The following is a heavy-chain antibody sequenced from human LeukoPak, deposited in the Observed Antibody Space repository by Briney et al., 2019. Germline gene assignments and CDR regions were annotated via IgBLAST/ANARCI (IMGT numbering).Heavy chain of an antibody. CDR3: AKRFYGSGSFYGD. V-gene: IGHV3-23*01. CDR2: ISHTGSDT. J-gene: IGHJ4*02. CDR1: GFTVSADY. D-gene: IGHD3-10*01. Sequence: GGSLRLSCAAFGFTVSADYMSWVRQAPGKGLEWVSAISHTGSDTYYADSVKDRFSISRDNSKNTLYLQMNSLRAEDTALYYCAKRFYGSGSFYGDWGRGTLVTVSS.